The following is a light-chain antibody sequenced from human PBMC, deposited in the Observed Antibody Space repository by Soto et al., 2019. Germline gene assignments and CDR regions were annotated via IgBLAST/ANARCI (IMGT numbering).Light chain of an antibody. CDR1: SSDVGGYNY. CDR3: SSYTSSSTQV. CDR2: DVS. J-gene: IGLJ1*01. Sequence: QSALTQPASLPGSPGQSITITCTGTSSDVGGYNYVSWYQQHPGKAPKLMIYDVSNRPSGVSNRFSGSKSGNTASLTISGLQAEDEADYYCSSYTSSSTQVFGTGTKVTVL. V-gene: IGLV2-14*01.